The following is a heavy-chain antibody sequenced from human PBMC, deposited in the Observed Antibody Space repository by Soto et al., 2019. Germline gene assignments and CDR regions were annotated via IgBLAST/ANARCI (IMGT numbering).Heavy chain of an antibody. J-gene: IGHJ3*02. D-gene: IGHD4-17*01. CDR3: ASQPVGLRSTGAFDI. CDR2: IYPGDSDT. V-gene: IGHV5-51*01. Sequence: GESLKISCKGSGYSFTSYWIGWVRQMPGKGLKWMGIIYPGDSDTRYSPSFQGQVTISADKSISTAYLQWSSLKASDTAMYYCASQPVGLRSTGAFDIWGQGTMVTVSS. CDR1: GYSFTSYW.